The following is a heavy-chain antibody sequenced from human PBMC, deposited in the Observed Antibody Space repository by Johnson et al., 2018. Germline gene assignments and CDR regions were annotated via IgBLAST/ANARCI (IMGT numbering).Heavy chain of an antibody. Sequence: QVQLQESGPGLVKPSESLSLTCTVSGGSITDDYWIWIRQPPGKGLEWIGYISYSGNTKYNPSLDSRVTLSVDTSKTQFSLGLSSVTAAATAIYYCAKAVGSGYDDMDVWGKGTTVTVSS. CDR2: ISYSGNT. CDR1: GGSITDDY. V-gene: IGHV4-59*01. J-gene: IGHJ6*03. D-gene: IGHD1-26*01. CDR3: AKAVGSGYDDMDV.